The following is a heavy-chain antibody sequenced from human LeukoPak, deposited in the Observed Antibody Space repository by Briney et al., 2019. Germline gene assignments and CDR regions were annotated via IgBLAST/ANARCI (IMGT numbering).Heavy chain of an antibody. CDR3: ARAPPIGGADVFDI. CDR1: GYTFTGYY. CDR2: INPNSGGT. D-gene: IGHD3-10*01. J-gene: IGHJ3*02. V-gene: IGHV1-2*02. Sequence: GASLKVSCKAAGYTFTGYYMHWVRQAPGQGREWMGWINPNSGGTNYAQKFQGRVTMTRDTSISTAYLELSRLTSDDTAVYYCARAPPIGGADVFDIWGQGTMVTVSS.